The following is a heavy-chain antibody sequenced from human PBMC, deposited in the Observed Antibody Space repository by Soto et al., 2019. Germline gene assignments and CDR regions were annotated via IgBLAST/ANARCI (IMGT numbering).Heavy chain of an antibody. CDR3: ARDPKTSGGQHWAFNYFDS. J-gene: IGHJ4*02. D-gene: IGHD7-27*01. Sequence: GGSLRLSCAASGFSFSISPMHWVRQAPGKGPEWVALISXXXXXXXXXXXXXGRFTISRDNSKSTLYLQVDSLRPEDAAVYYCARDPKTSGGQHWAFNYFDSWGQGTLVTVSS. CDR2: ISXXXXXX. V-gene: IGHV3-30*04. CDR1: GFSFSISP.